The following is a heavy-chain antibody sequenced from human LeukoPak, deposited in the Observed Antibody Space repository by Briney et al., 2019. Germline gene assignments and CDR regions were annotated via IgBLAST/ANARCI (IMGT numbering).Heavy chain of an antibody. CDR1: GFTFSSYP. J-gene: IGHJ4*02. CDR2: ISSNGGST. Sequence: GSMRLSCSASGFTFSSYPMHWVRQAPGKGLEYVSAISSNGGSTYYADSVKGRFTISRDNSKNTLSLQMSSLRAEDTAVYYCVKEISGYYAYWGQGNLGSVSS. CDR3: VKEISGYYAY. V-gene: IGHV3-64D*06. D-gene: IGHD3-22*01.